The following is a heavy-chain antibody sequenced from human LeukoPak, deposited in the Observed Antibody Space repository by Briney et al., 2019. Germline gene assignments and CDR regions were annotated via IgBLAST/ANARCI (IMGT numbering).Heavy chain of an antibody. D-gene: IGHD3-10*01. CDR1: GYTFTSCG. CDR3: ARGTPRGDWFDP. V-gene: IGHV1-18*01. Sequence: EASVKVSCTASGYTFTSCGISWVRQAPGQGLEWMGWISAYNGNTNYAQKLQGRVTMTTDTSTSTAYMELRSLRSDDTAVYYCARGTPRGDWFDPWGQGTLVTVSS. CDR2: ISAYNGNT. J-gene: IGHJ5*02.